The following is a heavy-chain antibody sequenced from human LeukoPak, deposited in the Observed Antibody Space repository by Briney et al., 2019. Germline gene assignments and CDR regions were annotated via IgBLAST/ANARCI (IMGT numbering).Heavy chain of an antibody. CDR3: ATAYCSSTSCPT. CDR2: INDSGDST. J-gene: IGHJ5*02. D-gene: IGHD2-2*01. CDR1: GFTFSSYA. Sequence: PGGSLRLPCAASGFTFSSYAMSWVRQAPGKGLEWVSSINDSGDSTYYADSVKGRFTISRDNSKNTLYLLMNNLRAEDTAIFYCATAYCSSTSCPTWGQGTLVTVSS. V-gene: IGHV3-23*01.